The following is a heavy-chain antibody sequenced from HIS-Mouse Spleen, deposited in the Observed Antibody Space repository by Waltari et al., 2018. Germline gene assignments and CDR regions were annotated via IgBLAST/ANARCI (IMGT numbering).Heavy chain of an antibody. CDR2: ISNDGSNK. V-gene: IGHV3-30*03. J-gene: IGHJ4*02. Sequence: QVQLVESGGGVVQPGRSLRLSCAASGFTFSSYGMHWVRQAPGKGVEWVAVISNDGSNKYYADSVKGRFTISRDNSKNTLYLQMNSLRAEDTAVYYCEGVYGSGSYYFDYWGQGTLVTVSS. CDR3: EGVYGSGSYYFDY. D-gene: IGHD3-10*01. CDR1: GFTFSSYG.